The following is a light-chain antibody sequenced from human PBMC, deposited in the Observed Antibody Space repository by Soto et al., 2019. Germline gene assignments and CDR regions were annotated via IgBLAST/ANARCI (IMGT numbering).Light chain of an antibody. V-gene: IGLV2-14*03. CDR3: SSYASSSTHWV. CDR2: GVT. J-gene: IGLJ3*02. CDR1: SSDVGAYNY. Sequence: QSALTQPASVSGSPGQSITISCTGTSSDVGAYNYVSWYQQYPDKAPKLMIYGVTNRPSGVSDRFSGSKSGNTASQTISGLQAEDEADYYCSSYASSSTHWVFGGGTKLTVL.